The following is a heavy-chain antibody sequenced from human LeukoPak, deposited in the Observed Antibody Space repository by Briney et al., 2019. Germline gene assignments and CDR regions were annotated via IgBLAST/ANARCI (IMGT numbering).Heavy chain of an antibody. CDR3: ASWGYCGGDCYFDY. J-gene: IGHJ4*02. V-gene: IGHV1-2*02. CDR2: INPDSGGT. CDR1: GYTFTGYY. D-gene: IGHD2-21*02. Sequence: ASVKVSCKASGYTFTGYYMHWVRQAPGQGLEWMGWINPDSGGTNYAQKFQGRVTMTRDTSISTAYMELSRLRSDDTAVYYCASWGYCGGDCYFDYWAREPWSPSPQ.